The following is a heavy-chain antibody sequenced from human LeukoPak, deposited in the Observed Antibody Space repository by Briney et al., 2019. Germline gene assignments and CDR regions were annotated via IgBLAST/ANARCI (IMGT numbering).Heavy chain of an antibody. V-gene: IGHV3-23*01. D-gene: IGHD1-1*01. CDR3: AKDRIPDNRWNFDF. CDR2: IFGGGGST. Sequence: GGSLRLSCAASGFTFSTFTMNWVRQAPGRGLEWFSGIFGGGGSTFYADSVKGRFTVSRDNSKNILYLQMNTLRADDTAIYYCAKDRIPDNRWNFDFWGQGTPVTVSS. CDR1: GFTFSTFT. J-gene: IGHJ4*02.